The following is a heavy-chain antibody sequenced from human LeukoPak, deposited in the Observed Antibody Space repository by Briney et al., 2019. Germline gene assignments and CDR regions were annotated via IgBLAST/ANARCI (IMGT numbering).Heavy chain of an antibody. Sequence: SETLSLTCTVSGGSISSYDWSWIRQPAGKGLEWIGQIYATGSTNYNPSLKSRVTMSVDTSKNQFSLELTSVTAADTAVYYCAREGDCSGGSCYSGPFDYWGRGTLVTVSS. CDR1: GGSISSYD. CDR3: AREGDCSGGSCYSGPFDY. D-gene: IGHD2-15*01. CDR2: IYATGST. J-gene: IGHJ4*02. V-gene: IGHV4-4*07.